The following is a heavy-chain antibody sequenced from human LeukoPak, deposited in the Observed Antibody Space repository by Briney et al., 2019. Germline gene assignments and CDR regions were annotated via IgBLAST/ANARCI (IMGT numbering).Heavy chain of an antibody. CDR1: GFTFTSYY. CDR2: INPTGGST. CDR3: ARDNSVGDNACWFDP. D-gene: IGHD1-26*01. J-gene: IGHJ5*02. V-gene: IGHV1-46*01. Sequence: ASVKVSCKASGFTFTSYYMHWVRQAPGQGLEWMGLINPTGGSTGYAQKFQGRVTMTRDMTTSTDYMELSSLRSEDTAIYYCARDNSVGDNACWFDPWGQGTLVTVSP.